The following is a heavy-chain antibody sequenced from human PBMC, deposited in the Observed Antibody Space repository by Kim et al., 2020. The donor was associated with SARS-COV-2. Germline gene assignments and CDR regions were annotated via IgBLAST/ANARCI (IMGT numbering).Heavy chain of an antibody. CDR2: ISISSSYI. D-gene: IGHD3-9*01. CDR1: GFNGSREN. V-gene: IGHV3-21*01. Sequence: GGSLRLSCAASGFNGSRENRTWVGQAPGKGLEWVSSISISSSYIYYADSVKGRFTISRDNSKNSLYLQMNSLRAEDTAVYYCARDRVEVLRYFDWLREYYYYGMDVWGQGTTVTVSS. CDR3: ARDRVEVLRYFDWLREYYYYGMDV. J-gene: IGHJ6*02.